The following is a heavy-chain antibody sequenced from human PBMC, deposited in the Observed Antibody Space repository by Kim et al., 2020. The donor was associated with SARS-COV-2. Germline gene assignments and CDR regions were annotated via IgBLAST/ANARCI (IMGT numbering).Heavy chain of an antibody. V-gene: IGHV4-59*03. CDR3: SRAKHFNFWYRFVS. CDR1: GASINNFF. CDR2: SFHTGGAT. D-gene: IGHD6-13*01. J-gene: IGHJ4*02. Sequence: SETLSLTCSVSGASINNFFWGWSRQSPGRGLEWIGFSFHTGGATSFNPSLNSRVTISLVKSRSQFSLGLVSVTAADSATYYCSRAKHFNFWYRFVSWGQGPAVTVS.